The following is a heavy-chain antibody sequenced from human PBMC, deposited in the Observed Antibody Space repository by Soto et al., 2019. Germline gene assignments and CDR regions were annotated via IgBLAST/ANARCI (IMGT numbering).Heavy chain of an antibody. V-gene: IGHV1-18*04. D-gene: IGHD3-22*01. J-gene: IGHJ4*02. Sequence: APVTASCKGSVYIFGTYGFSWGRQAPGQRLEFVGWISAHNGDTHYSEKFQGRVTQTTDTSKNTGYMELRSLTSDDTAVYFCATQPIYYNDGSGYYPLGHWGQGTLVTVSS. CDR2: ISAHNGDT. CDR1: VYIFGTYG. CDR3: ATQPIYYNDGSGYYPLGH.